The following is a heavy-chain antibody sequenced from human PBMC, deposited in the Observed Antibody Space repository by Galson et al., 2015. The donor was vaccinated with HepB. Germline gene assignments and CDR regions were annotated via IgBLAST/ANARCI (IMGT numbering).Heavy chain of an antibody. Sequence: SLRLSCAASGFTFGDYAMSWFRQAPGKRLEWVGFIRSKAYGGTTEYAASVKGRFTISRDDSKSIAYLQMNSLKTEDTAVYYCTKDKRRGGAAAGTLSIAPFDYWGQGTLVTVSS. CDR1: GFTFGDYA. CDR2: IRSKAYGGTT. D-gene: IGHD6-13*01. CDR3: TKDKRRGGAAAGTLSIAPFDY. J-gene: IGHJ4*02. V-gene: IGHV3-49*03.